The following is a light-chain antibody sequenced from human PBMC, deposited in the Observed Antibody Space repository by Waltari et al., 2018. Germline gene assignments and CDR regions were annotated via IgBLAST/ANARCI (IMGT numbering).Light chain of an antibody. Sequence: QSALTQPRSVSGSPGQSVTISCTGTNSDVGGSHFVSWYQQHPGKAPNLMIYDVSKRPSGVPDRFSGSKSGNTASLTISGLQAEDEADYYCCSYAGSYTHVVFGGGTKLTVL. CDR2: DVS. CDR3: CSYAGSYTHVV. J-gene: IGLJ2*01. V-gene: IGLV2-11*01. CDR1: NSDVGGSHF.